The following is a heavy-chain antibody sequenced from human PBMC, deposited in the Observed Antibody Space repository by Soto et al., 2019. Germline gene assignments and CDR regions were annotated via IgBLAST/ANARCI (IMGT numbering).Heavy chain of an antibody. CDR1: GFTFSSYA. Sequence: QVQLVESGGGVVQPGRSLRLSCAASGFTFSSYAMHWVRQAPGKGLEWVAVISYDGSNKYYADSVKGRFTISRDNSKNTLYLQMNSLRAEDTAVYYCARSSGYSYGLWFDYWGQGPLVTVSS. J-gene: IGHJ4*02. D-gene: IGHD5-18*01. CDR2: ISYDGSNK. V-gene: IGHV3-30-3*01. CDR3: ARSSGYSYGLWFDY.